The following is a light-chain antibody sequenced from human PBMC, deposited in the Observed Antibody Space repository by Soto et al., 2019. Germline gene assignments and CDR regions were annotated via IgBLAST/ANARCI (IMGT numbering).Light chain of an antibody. CDR3: EQRSTFPLT. CDR1: QSVSSN. Sequence: EIVMTQSPATLSVSPGERATLSCRASQSVSSNLAWYQQKPGQAPRLLIYGASSRATGISDRFSGSGSGTVFTMNVSNVGHHDSAIYYGEQRSTFPLTFGGGTKEDIK. J-gene: IGKJ4*01. CDR2: GAS. V-gene: IGKV3-11*01.